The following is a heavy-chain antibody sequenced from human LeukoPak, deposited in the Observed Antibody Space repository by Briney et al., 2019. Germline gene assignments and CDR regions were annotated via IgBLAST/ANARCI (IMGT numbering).Heavy chain of an antibody. J-gene: IGHJ6*03. CDR1: GFTFSSYG. CDR2: IRYDGSNK. V-gene: IGHV3-30*02. CDR3: ARGSVRITMIRGLKSNYYYMDV. Sequence: GGSLRLSCAASGFTFSSYGMHWVRQAPGKGLEWVAFIRYDGSNKYYADSVKGRFTISRDNSKNTLYLQMNSLRAEDTSMYYCARGSVRITMIRGLKSNYYYMDVWGKGTTVTVSS. D-gene: IGHD3-10*01.